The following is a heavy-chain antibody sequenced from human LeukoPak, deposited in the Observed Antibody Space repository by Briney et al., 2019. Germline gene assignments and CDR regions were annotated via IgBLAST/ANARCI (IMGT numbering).Heavy chain of an antibody. J-gene: IGHJ5*02. CDR1: GYTFTSYG. CDR3: ARDLGGIAAAVRWFDP. CDR2: ISAYNGNT. D-gene: IGHD6-13*01. V-gene: IGHV1-18*01. Sequence: GASVKVSCKASGYTFTSYGISWVRQAPGQGLEWMGWISAYNGNTNYAQKLQGRVTMTTDTSTSTAYMELRSLRSDDTAVYYCARDLGGIAAAVRWFDPWGQGTLVTVSS.